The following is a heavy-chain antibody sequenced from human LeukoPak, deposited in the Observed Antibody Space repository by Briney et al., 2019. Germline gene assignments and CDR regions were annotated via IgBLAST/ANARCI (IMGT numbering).Heavy chain of an antibody. CDR2: INPNSGGT. D-gene: IGHD2-2*01. Sequence: ASVKVSCKASGYTFTGYYMHWVRQAPGQGLEWMGWINPNSGGTNYAQKFQGRVTMTRDTSISTAYMELSRLRSDDTAVYYCARDHRDIVVEPFDPWGQGTLVTVSS. CDR1: GYTFTGYY. J-gene: IGHJ5*02. CDR3: ARDHRDIVVEPFDP. V-gene: IGHV1-2*02.